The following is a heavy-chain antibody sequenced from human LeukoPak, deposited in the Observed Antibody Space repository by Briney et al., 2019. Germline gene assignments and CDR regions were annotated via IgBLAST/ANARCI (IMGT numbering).Heavy chain of an antibody. V-gene: IGHV3-7*03. CDR2: IKQDGSEK. CDR3: ARDFLAFTSIYGMDV. Sequence: GGSLRLSCAASGCTFSSYWMSWVRQAPGKGLEWVANIKQDGSEKYYVDSVKGRFTISRDNAKNSLYLQMNTLRAEDTAVYYCARDFLAFTSIYGMDVWGKGTTVTVSS. J-gene: IGHJ6*04. CDR1: GCTFSSYW.